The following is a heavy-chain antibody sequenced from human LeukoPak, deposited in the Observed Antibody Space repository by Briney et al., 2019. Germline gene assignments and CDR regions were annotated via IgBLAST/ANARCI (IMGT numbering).Heavy chain of an antibody. Sequence: PGGSLRLSCAASGFTFSSYAMHWVRQAPGKGLEWVAVISYDGSNKYYADSVKGRFTISRDNSKNTLYLQMNSLRAEDTAVYYCARAQWLVGNWFDPWGQEPWSPSPQ. J-gene: IGHJ5*02. CDR1: GFTFSSYA. CDR3: ARAQWLVGNWFDP. CDR2: ISYDGSNK. D-gene: IGHD6-19*01. V-gene: IGHV3-30-3*01.